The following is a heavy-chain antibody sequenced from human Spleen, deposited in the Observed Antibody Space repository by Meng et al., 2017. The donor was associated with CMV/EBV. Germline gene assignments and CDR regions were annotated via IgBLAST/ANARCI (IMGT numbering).Heavy chain of an antibody. CDR1: GYTFTGYY. Sequence: ASVKVSCKASGYTFTGYYMHWVRQAPGQGLEWMGWINPNSGGTNYAQKFQGRVTMTRDTSISTAYMELRSLRSDDTAVYYCARDGTYVPAAIRFDYWGQGTLVTVSS. V-gene: IGHV1-2*02. D-gene: IGHD2-2*01. CDR2: INPNSGGT. CDR3: ARDGTYVPAAIRFDY. J-gene: IGHJ4*02.